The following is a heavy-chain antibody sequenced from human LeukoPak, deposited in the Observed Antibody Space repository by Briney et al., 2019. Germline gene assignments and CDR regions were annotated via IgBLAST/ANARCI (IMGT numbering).Heavy chain of an antibody. CDR3: ARYSSSSGGPSYYLDY. V-gene: IGHV3-74*01. D-gene: IGHD6-6*01. CDR1: GFTLRNYW. Sequence: GGSLRLSCAASGFTLRNYWMHWVRHVPGRGLVWVSRISGDGSGTNYADSVKGRFTISRDNAKNTVYLQINNLRAQDTAVYFCARYSSSSGGPSYYLDYWGQGTLVTVSS. CDR2: ISGDGSGT. J-gene: IGHJ4*02.